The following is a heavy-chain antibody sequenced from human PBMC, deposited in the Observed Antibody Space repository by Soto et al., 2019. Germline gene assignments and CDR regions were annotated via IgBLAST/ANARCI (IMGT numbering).Heavy chain of an antibody. D-gene: IGHD6-25*01. CDR2: IFHTGGT. CDR3: ARVFSSGSGWMYYFDF. CDR1: SDSIAGENW. J-gene: IGHJ4*02. Sequence: QVQLQESGPGLVKPSETLSLTCTVSSDSIAGENWWSWVRQPPGMGLAWIGEIFHTGGTNYNPSLQGRVTIEGDKSKNPFSVQLISANDADTAVYYCARVFSSGSGWMYYFDFWGQGTLVYVSS. V-gene: IGHV4-4*02.